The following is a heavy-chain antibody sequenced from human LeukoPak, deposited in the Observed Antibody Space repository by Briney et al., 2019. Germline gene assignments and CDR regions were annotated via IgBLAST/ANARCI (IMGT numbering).Heavy chain of an antibody. CDR2: IYYSGNT. J-gene: IGHJ5*02. CDR3: ARAASGYYDRWFDP. D-gene: IGHD3-22*01. CDR1: GGSIGTYY. Sequence: SETLSLTCTVSGGSIGTYYWNWVRQPPGKGLEWIGYIYYSGNTDCNPSLKSRVTISVDTYRNQFSLKLNSVTAADTAVYYCARAASGYYDRWFDPWGQGTLVTVSS. V-gene: IGHV4-59*01.